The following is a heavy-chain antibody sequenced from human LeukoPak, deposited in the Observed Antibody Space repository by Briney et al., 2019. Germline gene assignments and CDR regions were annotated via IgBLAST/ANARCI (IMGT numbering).Heavy chain of an antibody. Sequence: GGSLRLSCAASGFTFDDYAMHWVRQAPGKGLEWVSGISWNSGSIGYADSVKGRFTISRDNAKDSLYLQMNSLRAEDTALYYCAKAQAWGSGSPSDHWGQGTLVTVSS. CDR2: ISWNSGSI. CDR3: AKAQAWGSGSPSDH. V-gene: IGHV3-9*01. D-gene: IGHD3-10*01. J-gene: IGHJ4*02. CDR1: GFTFDDYA.